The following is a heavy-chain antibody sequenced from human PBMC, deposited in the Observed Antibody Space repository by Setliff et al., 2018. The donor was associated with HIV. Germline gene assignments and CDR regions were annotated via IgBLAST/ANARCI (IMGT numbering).Heavy chain of an antibody. J-gene: IGHJ6*02. V-gene: IGHV1-46*01. CDR1: GYTFTSYY. CDR2: INPSGGST. D-gene: IGHD2-15*01. CDR3: ARAGVVVAATSYYYGMGV. Sequence: ASVKVSCKASGYTFTSYYMHWVRQAPGQGLEWMGIINPSGGSTSYAQKFQGRVTMTRDTSTSTVYMELSSLRSEDTAVYYCARAGVVVAATSYYYGMGVWGQGTTVTAP.